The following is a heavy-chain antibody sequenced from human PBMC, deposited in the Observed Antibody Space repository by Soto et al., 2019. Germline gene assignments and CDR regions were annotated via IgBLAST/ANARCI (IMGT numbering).Heavy chain of an antibody. J-gene: IGHJ4*02. Sequence: QVQLVESGGGVVQPGRSLRLSCAASGFTFSSYAMHWVRQAPGKGLEWVAVISYDGSNKYYADSVKGRFTISRDNSKNSLYLQMNSLRAEDTAVYYCAREDYDFWSGYSTGGVFDYWGQGTLVTVSS. D-gene: IGHD3-3*01. CDR3: AREDYDFWSGYSTGGVFDY. CDR1: GFTFSSYA. V-gene: IGHV3-30-3*01. CDR2: ISYDGSNK.